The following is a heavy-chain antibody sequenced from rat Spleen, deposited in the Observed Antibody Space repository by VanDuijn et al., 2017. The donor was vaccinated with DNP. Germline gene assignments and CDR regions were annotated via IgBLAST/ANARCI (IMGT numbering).Heavy chain of an antibody. J-gene: IGHJ2*01. CDR3: ANNNYFDY. CDR1: GFTFSDYD. D-gene: IGHD1-10*01. V-gene: IGHV5S23*01. CDR2: ISTSGGST. Sequence: EVHLVESGGGLIQPGRSLNLSCVASGFTFSDYDMAWVRQAPTKGLEWVASISTSGGSTYYRDSVKGRFTVSRDNAKSTLYLQMDSLRSEDTATYYCANNNYFDYWGQGVMVTVSS.